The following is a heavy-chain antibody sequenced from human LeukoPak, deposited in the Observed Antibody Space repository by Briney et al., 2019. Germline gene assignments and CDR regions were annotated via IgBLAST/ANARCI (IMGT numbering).Heavy chain of an antibody. CDR2: IFSNGDT. CDR3: TRDQMNY. J-gene: IGHJ4*02. D-gene: IGHD5-24*01. V-gene: IGHV3-53*01. Sequence: GGSLRLSCTASEFTVSRNYMLWVRQAPGKGLEWVSLIFSNGDTHYADSVKGRFTISRDTSKNTVYLQMNSLRVEDTAMYYCTRDQMNYWDQGTLVTVSS. CDR1: EFTVSRNY.